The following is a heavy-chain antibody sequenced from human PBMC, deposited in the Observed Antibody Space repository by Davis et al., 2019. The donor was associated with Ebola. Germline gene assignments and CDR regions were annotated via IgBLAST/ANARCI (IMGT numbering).Heavy chain of an antibody. CDR1: GYGFTSHW. D-gene: IGHD4-23*01. CDR2: VYPRDSDS. CDR3: ARLTTVVTPEGAFDI. Sequence: GESLKISCTGSGYGFTSHWIAWVRQMPGKGLEWVGNVYPRDSDSRYSPSFEGQVTLSADKSISTAYLQWSSLKASDTAMYYCARLTTVVTPEGAFDIWGQGTMVTVSS. J-gene: IGHJ3*02. V-gene: IGHV5-51*01.